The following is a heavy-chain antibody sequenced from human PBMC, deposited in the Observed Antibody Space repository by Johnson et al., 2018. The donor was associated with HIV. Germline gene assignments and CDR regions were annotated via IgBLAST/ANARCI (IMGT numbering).Heavy chain of an antibody. V-gene: IGHV3-30*02. J-gene: IGHJ3*02. CDR3: AKRYSGSLRDAFDI. Sequence: QVQLVESGGGVVQPGGSLTLSCAASGFTFSSYGMHWVRQAPVKGMEWVGFIRFDGSDKFYADSVKGRFTISRDNSKNTLFLQMNSLRAEDTAVYYWAKRYSGSLRDAFDIWGQGTMVTVSS. CDR2: IRFDGSDK. CDR1: GFTFSSYG. D-gene: IGHD1-26*01.